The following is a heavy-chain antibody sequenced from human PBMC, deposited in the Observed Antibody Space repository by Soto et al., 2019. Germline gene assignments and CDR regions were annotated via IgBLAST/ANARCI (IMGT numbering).Heavy chain of an antibody. J-gene: IGHJ4*02. CDR2: IFPILGIS. CDR3: ARGCPGHTTASCES. Sequence: QVQLVQSGTEVKKPGSSVKVSCKASGGTFGSFSITWVRQAPGQGLEWMGRIFPILGISCSAEGFQGRVTITVDKSTNTAYLELTSLRSEDTAVYYCARGCPGHTTASCESWGQGTLVSVSS. V-gene: IGHV1-69*02. D-gene: IGHD3-10*02. CDR1: GGTFGSFS.